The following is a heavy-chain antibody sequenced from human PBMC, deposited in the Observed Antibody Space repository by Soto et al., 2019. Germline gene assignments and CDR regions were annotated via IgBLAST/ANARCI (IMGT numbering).Heavy chain of an antibody. D-gene: IGHD6-19*01. CDR2: IYAGAST. V-gene: IGHV3-53*01. CDR1: GFIVSRNY. Sequence: PGGSLRLSCAASGFIVSRNYMSWVRQAPGKGLEWVSVIYAGASTYYADSVKGRFTISRDNSKNTLYLQMNSLRAEDTALYYCAKDISPIAVAAIDYWGQGTLVTVSS. J-gene: IGHJ4*02. CDR3: AKDISPIAVAAIDY.